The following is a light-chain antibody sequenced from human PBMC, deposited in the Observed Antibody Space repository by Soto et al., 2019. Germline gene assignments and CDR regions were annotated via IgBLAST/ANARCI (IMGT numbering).Light chain of an antibody. V-gene: IGLV2-14*01. CDR3: SSYTSSSTQVV. J-gene: IGLJ2*01. Sequence: QSVLTQPASVSGSPGQSITISCTGTSSDVGGYNYVSWYQQHPGKAPKLMIYEVSNRPSGVSNRFSGSKSGNTVSLTISGLQAEDEADYYCSSYTSSSTQVVFGGGTKLTVL. CDR2: EVS. CDR1: SSDVGGYNY.